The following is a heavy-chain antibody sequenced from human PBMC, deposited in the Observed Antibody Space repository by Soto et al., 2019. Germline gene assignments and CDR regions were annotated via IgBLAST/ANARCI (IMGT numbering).Heavy chain of an antibody. CDR2: INSDGSNR. D-gene: IGHD2-8*02. Sequence: EVQLVESGGGLVQPGGSLRLSCAASGFTFSNYWMYWVRQAPGMGLVWVSRINSDGSNRNYADSVKGRFTISRDNVKNTLSLQMSGLRAEDTAVYYCARADHLLLIDSWGQGTLVTVSS. V-gene: IGHV3-74*01. J-gene: IGHJ4*02. CDR3: ARADHLLLIDS. CDR1: GFTFSNYW.